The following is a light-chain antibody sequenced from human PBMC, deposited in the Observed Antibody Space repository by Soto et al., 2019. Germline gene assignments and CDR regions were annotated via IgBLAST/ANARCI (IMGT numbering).Light chain of an antibody. CDR3: CSYAGSYTPSYV. V-gene: IGLV2-11*01. CDR1: SSDVGGYNY. Sequence: QSVLTQPRSVSGSPGQSVTISCTGTSSDVGGYNYVSWYQQHPGKAPKLKIYDVSKRPSGVPDRFSGSKSGNTASLTISGLQAEDEADYYCCSYAGSYTPSYVFGTGTKVTVL. CDR2: DVS. J-gene: IGLJ1*01.